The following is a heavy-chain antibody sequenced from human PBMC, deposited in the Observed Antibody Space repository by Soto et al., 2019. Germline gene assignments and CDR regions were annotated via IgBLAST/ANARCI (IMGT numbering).Heavy chain of an antibody. Sequence: GGSLRLSCAASGFTFSSYAMHWVRQAPGKGLEWVAVISYDGSNKYYADSVKGRFTISRDNSKNTLYLQMNSLRAEYTALYYCASDSSSCDLSLFDFWGQGTLVTLSS. J-gene: IGHJ4*02. CDR1: GFTFSSYA. V-gene: IGHV3-30*04. CDR2: ISYDGSNK. CDR3: ASDSSSCDLSLFDF. D-gene: IGHD6-6*01.